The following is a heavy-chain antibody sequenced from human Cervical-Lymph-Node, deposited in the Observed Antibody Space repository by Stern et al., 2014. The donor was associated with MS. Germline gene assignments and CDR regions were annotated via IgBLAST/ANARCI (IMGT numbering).Heavy chain of an antibody. J-gene: IGHJ4*02. CDR1: GYSFTSNW. D-gene: IGHD6-19*01. CDR3: ARLDSSGWSR. CDR2: IFPLDSDN. V-gene: IGHV5-51*01. Sequence: VQLVQSGAEMKEAGESLRISCKGSGYSFTSNWIGWVRQWHGTGMEWKGIIFPLDSDNRYRPSFQGKVTISADTSISTAYLQWSSLRASDTAKYDCARLDSSGWSRWGQGTLVTVSS.